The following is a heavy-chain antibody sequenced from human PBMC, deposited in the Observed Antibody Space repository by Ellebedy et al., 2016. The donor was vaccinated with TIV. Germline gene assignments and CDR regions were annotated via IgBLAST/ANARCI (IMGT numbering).Heavy chain of an antibody. V-gene: IGHV4-59*08. CDR3: ATTPYSSGWQFDY. Sequence: MPSETLSLTCAVYGGSFSGYYWSWIRQPPGKGLEWIGYISYSGSTNYNPSLKSRVTISVDTSKNQFSLKLSSVTAADTAVYYCATTPYSSGWQFDYWGQGTLVTVSS. J-gene: IGHJ4*02. CDR1: GGSFSGYY. D-gene: IGHD6-19*01. CDR2: ISYSGST.